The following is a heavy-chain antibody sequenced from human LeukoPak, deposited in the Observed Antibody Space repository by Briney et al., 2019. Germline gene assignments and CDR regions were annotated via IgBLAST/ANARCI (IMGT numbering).Heavy chain of an antibody. J-gene: IGHJ2*01. CDR1: GGSISSGDYY. Sequence: PSETLPLTCTVSGGSISSGDYYWSWIRQPPGKGLEWIGYIYYSGSTYHNPSLKSRVTISVDTSKNQFSLKLSSVTAADTAVYYCARGAPAYWYFDLWGRGTLVTVSS. V-gene: IGHV4-30-4*08. CDR3: ARGAPAYWYFDL. CDR2: IYYSGST.